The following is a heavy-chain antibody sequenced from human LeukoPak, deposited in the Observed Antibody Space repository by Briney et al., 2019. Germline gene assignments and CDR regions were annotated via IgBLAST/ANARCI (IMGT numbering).Heavy chain of an antibody. Sequence: ASVKVSCKASGNTFSAYYMHWVRQAPGQGLEWMGWINPISGGTNYAQKLQGRVIMTTDTSTSTAYMELRSLRSDDTAVYYCARDPGGEGYYDSSGYYYHHWFDPWGQGTLVTVSS. CDR3: ARDPGGEGYYDSSGYYYHHWFDP. J-gene: IGHJ5*02. V-gene: IGHV1-2*02. D-gene: IGHD3-22*01. CDR2: INPISGGT. CDR1: GNTFSAYY.